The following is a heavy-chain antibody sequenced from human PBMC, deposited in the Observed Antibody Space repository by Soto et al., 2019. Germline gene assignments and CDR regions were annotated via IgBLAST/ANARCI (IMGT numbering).Heavy chain of an antibody. Sequence: SVKVSCKASGGTFSSYAISWVRQAPGQGFEWMGGIIPIFGTANYAQKFQGRVTITADKSTSTAYMELSSLRSEDTAVYYCAKALVATIQNWFDPWGQGTLVTVSS. CDR2: IIPIFGTA. D-gene: IGHD5-12*01. J-gene: IGHJ5*02. CDR3: AKALVATIQNWFDP. V-gene: IGHV1-69*06. CDR1: GGTFSSYA.